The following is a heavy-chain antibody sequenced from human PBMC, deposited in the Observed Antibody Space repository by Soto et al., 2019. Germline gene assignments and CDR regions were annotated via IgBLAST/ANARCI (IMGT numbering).Heavy chain of an antibody. J-gene: IGHJ2*01. CDR3: PKEDSNDNWYFDF. CDR2: VSWDGKVK. D-gene: IGHD3-22*01. V-gene: IGHV3-30*18. CDR1: GFTFTTYS. Sequence: QVQLAESGGGVVQPGRSLRLSCVASGFTFTTYSIHWLRQAPGKGLEWVSVVSWDGKVKYYADSVKGRFTASRDNFKNTAFLEMNSLTTEDTSVYYCPKEDSNDNWYFDFWGRGTRVTVSS.